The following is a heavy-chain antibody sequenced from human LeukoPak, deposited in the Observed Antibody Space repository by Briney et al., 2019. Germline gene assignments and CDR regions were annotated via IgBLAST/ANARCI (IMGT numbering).Heavy chain of an antibody. CDR1: GGSFSGYY. Sequence: PSETLSLTCAVYGGSFSGYYWSWIRQPPGKGLEWIGEINHSGSTNYNPSLKSRVTISVDTSKNQFSLKLSSVTAADTAVYYCASTAPLLRYFDWSKPDYWGQGTLVTVSS. CDR3: ASTAPLLRYFDWSKPDY. D-gene: IGHD3-9*01. V-gene: IGHV4-34*01. CDR2: INHSGST. J-gene: IGHJ4*02.